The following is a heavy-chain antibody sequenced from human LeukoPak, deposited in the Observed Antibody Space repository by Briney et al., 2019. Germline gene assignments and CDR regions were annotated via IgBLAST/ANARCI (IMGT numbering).Heavy chain of an antibody. CDR3: ARVRGSSLSASYVDV. CDR1: GFTLRDYS. Sequence: GGSLRLSCAGFGFTLRDYSVNWVRQAPGKGLEWVSFIFVTGSPIYYADSVKGRFTISRDSAKNSVYVQMNSLRAEDTAVYYCARVRGSSLSASYVDVWGKGTTVTVSS. CDR2: IFVTGSPI. J-gene: IGHJ6*03. V-gene: IGHV3-48*01.